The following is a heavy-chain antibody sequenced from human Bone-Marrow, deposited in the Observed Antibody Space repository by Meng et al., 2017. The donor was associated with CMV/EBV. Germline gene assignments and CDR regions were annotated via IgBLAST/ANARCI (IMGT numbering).Heavy chain of an antibody. CDR3: ARFGYSSSSSYDY. J-gene: IGHJ4*02. V-gene: IGHV1-8*03. D-gene: IGHD6-6*01. CDR2: MNPNSGNT. Sequence: ASVKVSCKASGYTFTSYDINWVRQATGQGLGWMGWMNPNSGNTGYAQKFQGRVTITRNTSISTAYMELSSLRSEDTAVYYCARFGYSSSSSYDYWGQGTLVTVSS. CDR1: GYTFTSYD.